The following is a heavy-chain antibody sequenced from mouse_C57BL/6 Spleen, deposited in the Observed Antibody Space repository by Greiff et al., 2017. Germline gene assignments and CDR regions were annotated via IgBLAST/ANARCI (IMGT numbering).Heavy chain of an antibody. J-gene: IGHJ2*01. CDR3: TRLEDLNYFDD. V-gene: IGHV1-15*01. CDR1: GYTFTDYE. CDR2: IDPETGGT. Sequence: VQLQQSGAELVRPGASVTLSCKASGYTFTDYEMHWVKQTPVHGLEWIGAIDPETGGTAYNQKFKGKAILTADKSSSTAYMELRSLTSEDSAVYYRTRLEDLNYFDDWGQGTTLTVSS.